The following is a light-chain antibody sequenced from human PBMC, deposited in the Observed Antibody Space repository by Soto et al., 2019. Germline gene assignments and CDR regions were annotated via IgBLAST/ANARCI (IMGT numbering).Light chain of an antibody. CDR2: DAS. CDR3: QQRSNWPPIT. V-gene: IGKV3-11*01. Sequence: EIVLTQSPATLSLSPGERATLSCRASQSVSSYLAWYQQKPGQAPRLLIYDASNRATGIPARISGSGSGTVFTLTISSLEPEDFAVYYCQQRSNWPPITFGQGTRLEIK. CDR1: QSVSSY. J-gene: IGKJ5*01.